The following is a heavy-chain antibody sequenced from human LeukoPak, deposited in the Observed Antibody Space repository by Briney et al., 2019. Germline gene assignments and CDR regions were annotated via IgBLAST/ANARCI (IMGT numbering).Heavy chain of an antibody. Sequence: PGGSLRLSCEASGFTFRSSGMSWVRQAPGKGLVWVSRIDGDGSATNYADSVKGRFTISRDNAKNTLYLQMNSLRAEDTAVYYCARSIVGAAFDSWGQGTLVTVSS. CDR3: ARSIVGAAFDS. CDR2: IDGDGSAT. J-gene: IGHJ4*02. CDR1: GFTFRSSG. V-gene: IGHV3-74*01. D-gene: IGHD1-26*01.